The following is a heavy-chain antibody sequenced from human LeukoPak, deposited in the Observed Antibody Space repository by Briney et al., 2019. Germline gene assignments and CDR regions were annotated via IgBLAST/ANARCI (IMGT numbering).Heavy chain of an antibody. CDR3: AREHKGIYGGNPLFFDY. D-gene: IGHD4-23*01. J-gene: IGHJ4*02. CDR1: GGSISSSSYY. Sequence: SETLSLTCTVFGGSISSSSYYWGWIRQPPGKGLEWIGSIYYSGSTYYNPSLKSRVTISVDTSKNQFSLKLSSVTAADTAVYYCAREHKGIYGGNPLFFDYWGQGTLVTVSS. CDR2: IYYSGST. V-gene: IGHV4-39*02.